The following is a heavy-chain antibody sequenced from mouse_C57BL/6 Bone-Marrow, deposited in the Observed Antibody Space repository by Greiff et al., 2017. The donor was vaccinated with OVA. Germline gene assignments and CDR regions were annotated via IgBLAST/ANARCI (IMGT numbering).Heavy chain of an antibody. CDR1: GSTFTDYY. V-gene: IGHV1-19*01. CDR2: INPYNGGT. CDR3: AIPSIYYYGSSSFDY. Sequence: VQLKESGPVLVKPGASVQMSCKASGSTFTDYYMNWVKQSHGKSLEWIGVINPYNGGTSYNQKFTGKATLTVDKSSSTAYMELNSLTSEDSAVYYCAIPSIYYYGSSSFDYWGQGTTLTVSS. D-gene: IGHD1-1*01. J-gene: IGHJ2*01.